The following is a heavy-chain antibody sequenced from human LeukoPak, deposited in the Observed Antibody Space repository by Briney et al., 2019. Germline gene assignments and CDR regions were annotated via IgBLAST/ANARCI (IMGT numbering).Heavy chain of an antibody. V-gene: IGHV3-7*01. CDR2: INPDGSGR. CDR1: GFSFSGYW. J-gene: IGHJ4*02. Sequence: PGGSLRLSCAASGFSFSGYWMSWVRHTPAKGLEFLANINPDGSGRNYMDSVKGRFTISRDNGKKSVYLEMNSLRAEDTAVYYCARDPAPRSFDLWGQGTLVRVPS. CDR3: ARDPAPRSFDL.